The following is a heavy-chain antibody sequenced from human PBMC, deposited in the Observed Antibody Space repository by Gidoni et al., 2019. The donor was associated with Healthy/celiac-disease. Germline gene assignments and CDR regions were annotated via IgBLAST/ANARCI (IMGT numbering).Heavy chain of an antibody. CDR1: GYTFTGYY. J-gene: IGHJ3*02. D-gene: IGHD3-10*01. CDR2: INPNSGGT. Sequence: QVQLVQSGAEVKKPAASVKVSCTASGYTFTGYYMHWVRQAPGQGLEWMGWINPNSGGTNYAQKFQGRVTMTRDTSISTAYMELSRLRSDDTAVYYCACPMVRGVPDAFDIWGQGTMVTVSS. V-gene: IGHV1-2*02. CDR3: ACPMVRGVPDAFDI.